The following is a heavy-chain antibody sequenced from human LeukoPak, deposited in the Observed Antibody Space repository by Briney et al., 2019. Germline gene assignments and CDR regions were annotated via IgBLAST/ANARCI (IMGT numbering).Heavy chain of an antibody. D-gene: IGHD3-22*01. CDR3: ARDLRVSSGYSRGIDY. CDR2: IYYSGST. Sequence: SETLSLTCSVSGGSINSYYWSWIRQPPGKGLEWIGYIYYSGSTNYNPSLKSRVTISVDTSKNQFSLKLSSVTAADTAVYYCARDLRVSSGYSRGIDYWGQGTLVTVSS. CDR1: GGSINSYY. J-gene: IGHJ4*02. V-gene: IGHV4-59*12.